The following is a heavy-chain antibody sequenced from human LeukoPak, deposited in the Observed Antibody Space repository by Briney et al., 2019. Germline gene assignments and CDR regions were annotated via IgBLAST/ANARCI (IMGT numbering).Heavy chain of an antibody. CDR2: ISLDGSDT. D-gene: IGHD3-10*01. J-gene: IGHJ4*02. CDR3: ARGVYGNFDS. V-gene: IGHV3-74*01. CDR1: GFTFNNYW. Sequence: GGSLRLSCAASGFTFNNYWMHWVRQDSGKGLAWVSRISLDGSDTNYADSVKGRFTVSRDNAKNTLYLQVNSLRAEDTAVYYCARGVYGNFDSWGQGILVTVSS.